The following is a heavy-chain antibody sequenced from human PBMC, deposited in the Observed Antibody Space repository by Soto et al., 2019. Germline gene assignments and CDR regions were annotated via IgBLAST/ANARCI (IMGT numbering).Heavy chain of an antibody. D-gene: IGHD2-15*01. V-gene: IGHV4-34*01. CDR3: AKETQILPYYFDY. CDR1: GGSFSGYY. CDR2: INHSGST. Sequence: SETLSLTCAVYGGSFSGYYWSWIRQPPGKGLEWIGEINHSGSTNYNPSLKSRVTISVDTSKNQFSLKLSSVTAADTAVYYCAKETQILPYYFDYWGQGTLVTVSS. J-gene: IGHJ4*02.